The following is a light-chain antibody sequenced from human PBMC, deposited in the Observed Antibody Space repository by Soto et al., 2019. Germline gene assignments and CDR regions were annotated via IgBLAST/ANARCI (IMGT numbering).Light chain of an antibody. CDR2: VVS. CDR3: CSYAGRYTYV. V-gene: IGLV2-11*01. J-gene: IGLJ1*01. Sequence: QSALTQPRSVSGSPGQSVTISCTGTSSDVGGYNYVSWYQQHPGKAPKRMIYVVSKRPSGVPDRFSGSKSGNTASLTISGLQAEDEADYYCCSYAGRYTYVFASGTKLTVL. CDR1: SSDVGGYNY.